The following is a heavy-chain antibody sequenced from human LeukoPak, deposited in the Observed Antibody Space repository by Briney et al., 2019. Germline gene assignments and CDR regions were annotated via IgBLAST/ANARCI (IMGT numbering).Heavy chain of an antibody. CDR2: ISSSGSTI. J-gene: IGHJ6*04. V-gene: IGHV3-48*03. D-gene: IGHD3-10*02. CDR1: GFTFSSFE. Sequence: GGSLRLSCAASGFTFSSFERNWVRQAPGKGLEWVSYISSSGSTIYYADAVKGRFTISRDNAKNSLYLQMNSLRAEDTAVYYCAELGITMIGGVWGKGTTVTISS. CDR3: AELGITMIGGV.